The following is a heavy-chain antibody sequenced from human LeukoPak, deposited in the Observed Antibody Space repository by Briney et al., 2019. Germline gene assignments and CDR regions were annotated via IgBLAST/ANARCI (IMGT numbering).Heavy chain of an antibody. J-gene: IGHJ4*02. CDR1: GFTFGSYA. V-gene: IGHV3-23*01. D-gene: IGHD3-10*02. Sequence: PGGSLRLSCAASGFTFGSYAMSWVRQAPGKGLEWVSAITSSGGSTYYGDSVKGRFTISRDNSRNTLYLQMNSLRVDDTAIYYCARDLCWGCFDDWGQGNLVTVSS. CDR2: ITSSGGST. CDR3: ARDLCWGCFDD.